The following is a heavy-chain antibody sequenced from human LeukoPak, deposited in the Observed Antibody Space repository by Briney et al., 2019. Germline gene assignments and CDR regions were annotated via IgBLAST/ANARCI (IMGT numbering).Heavy chain of an antibody. CDR3: AKSGWLQSYFDY. J-gene: IGHJ4*02. D-gene: IGHD5-24*01. Sequence: GGSLRLSCAASGFTFRSYAMSWVRQAPGKGLEWVSAISGSGGSTYCADSVKGRFTISRDNSKNTLYLQMNSLRAEDTAVYYCAKSGWLQSYFDYWGQGTLVTVSS. V-gene: IGHV3-23*01. CDR1: GFTFRSYA. CDR2: ISGSGGST.